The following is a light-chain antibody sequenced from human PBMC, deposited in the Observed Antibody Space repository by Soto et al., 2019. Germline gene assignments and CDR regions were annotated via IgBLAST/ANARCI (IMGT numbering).Light chain of an antibody. J-gene: IGLJ1*01. V-gene: IGLV1-40*01. CDR1: SSSIGAGYE. CDR2: GNG. Sequence: SVLTQPPSVSGAPGQRVTISCSGTSSSIGAGYEVHLYHQLPGTAPKLVVSGNGNRPSGVPDRLSASKSGTSASLAITGLQAEDEGHYYCQSYDKRLTAYVFGTGTKVTVL. CDR3: QSYDKRLTAYV.